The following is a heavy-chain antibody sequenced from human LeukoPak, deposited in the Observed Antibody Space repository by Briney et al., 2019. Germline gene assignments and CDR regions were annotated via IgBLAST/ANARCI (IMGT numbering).Heavy chain of an antibody. CDR3: ASPTYYYDSSGPRAYYFDY. CDR2: IYYSGST. J-gene: IGHJ4*02. CDR1: GGSISSSSYY. D-gene: IGHD3-22*01. Sequence: SETLSLTCTVSGGSISSSSYYWGWIRQPPGKGLEWIGSIYYSGSTYYNPSLKSRVTISVDTSKNQFSLKLSSVTAADTAVYYCASPTYYYDSSGPRAYYFDYWGQGTLVTVSS. V-gene: IGHV4-39*07.